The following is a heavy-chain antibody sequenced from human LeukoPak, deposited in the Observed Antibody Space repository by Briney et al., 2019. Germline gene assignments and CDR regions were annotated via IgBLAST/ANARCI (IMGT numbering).Heavy chain of an antibody. V-gene: IGHV3-73*01. CDR1: GFTFSDHD. CDR2: IRDKGYGHAT. J-gene: IGHJ5*02. CDR3: TTPNEGNWFDP. D-gene: IGHD2-8*01. Sequence: PGGSLRLSCAASGFTFSDHDMDWVRQAPGKGLEWVGRIRDKGYGHATAYAASVKGRFTLSRDDSKNTAYLQMNSLKTEDTALYYCTTPNEGNWFDPWGQGTLVTVSS.